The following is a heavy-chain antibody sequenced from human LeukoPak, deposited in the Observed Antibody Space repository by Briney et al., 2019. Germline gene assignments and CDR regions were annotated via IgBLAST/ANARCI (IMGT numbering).Heavy chain of an antibody. CDR1: GYTFTGYY. CDR2: ISGSNGNT. D-gene: IGHD5-12*01. Sequence: GASVKVSCKASGYTFTGYYMHWVRQAPGQGLEWMGWISGSNGNTNYAQKFLGRVTMTADTSTSTAYMELRSLTSDDTAMYYCARSGRGTYYYFDLWGQGTLVTVSS. V-gene: IGHV1-18*04. CDR3: ARSGRGTYYYFDL. J-gene: IGHJ4*02.